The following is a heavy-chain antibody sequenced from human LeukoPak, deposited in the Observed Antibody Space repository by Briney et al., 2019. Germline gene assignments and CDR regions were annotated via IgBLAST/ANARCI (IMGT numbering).Heavy chain of an antibody. D-gene: IGHD3-10*01. J-gene: IGHJ6*03. Sequence: HPGRSLRLSCAASGFTFSTYAMHWVRQAPGKGLEWVAVISYDGSSKYYADSVKGRFTISRDNSKNTLYLQMNSLKGDDTAVYYCAKDSAFYYIDVWGKGTTVIISS. V-gene: IGHV3-30*04. CDR1: GFTFSTYA. CDR2: ISYDGSSK. CDR3: AKDSAFYYIDV.